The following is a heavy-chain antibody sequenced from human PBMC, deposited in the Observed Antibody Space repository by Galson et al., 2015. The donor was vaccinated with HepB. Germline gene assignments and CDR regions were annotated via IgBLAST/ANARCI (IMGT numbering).Heavy chain of an antibody. CDR3: ARGRYYYDNSGYYALPPFDS. CDR1: RGSISSDY. V-gene: IGHV4-59*01. D-gene: IGHD3-22*01. CDR2: VYYSGST. J-gene: IGHJ4*02. Sequence: ETLSLTCTVSRGSISSDYWSWIRQPPTKGLEWIGYVYYSGSTNYNPSFKSRVTISLDTSKTQFSLKLRSVTAADTAVYYCARGRYYYDNSGYYALPPFDSWGQGTLVTVSP.